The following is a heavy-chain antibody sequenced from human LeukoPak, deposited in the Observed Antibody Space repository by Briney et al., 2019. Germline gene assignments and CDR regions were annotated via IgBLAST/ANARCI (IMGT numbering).Heavy chain of an antibody. Sequence: SETLSLTCTVSGGSVSSYYWSWIRQPPGKGLEWIGHIYYSGSTHYNPSLKSRVTISVDTSKNQFSLKLSSVTAADTAVYYCARHVGNSGSGSYLTYFDYWGQGTLVTVSS. V-gene: IGHV4-59*08. J-gene: IGHJ4*02. CDR1: GGSVSSYY. CDR2: IYYSGST. D-gene: IGHD3-10*01. CDR3: ARHVGNSGSGSYLTYFDY.